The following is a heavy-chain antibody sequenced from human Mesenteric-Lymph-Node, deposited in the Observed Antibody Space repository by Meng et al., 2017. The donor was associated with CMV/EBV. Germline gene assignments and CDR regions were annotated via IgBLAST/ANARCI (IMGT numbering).Heavy chain of an antibody. D-gene: IGHD2-15*01. CDR1: GGSVSSASYY. J-gene: IGHJ6*02. Sequence: SETLSLTCTVSGGSVSSASYYWSCIRQPPGKGLEWIGYAYYGDYTNYNPSLKSRVTISVDTSKNQFSLRLSSVTAADTAVYYCARIPGVSSYYYYGMDVWGQGTTVTVSS. V-gene: IGHV4-61*01. CDR2: AYYGDYT. CDR3: ARIPGVSSYYYYGMDV.